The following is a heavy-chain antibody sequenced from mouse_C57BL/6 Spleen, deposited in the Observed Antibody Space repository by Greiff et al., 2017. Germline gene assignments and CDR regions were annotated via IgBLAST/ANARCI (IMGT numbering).Heavy chain of an antibody. CDR2: ICSGGST. CDR3: ASTTVVAEGYWYFDV. V-gene: IGHV2-2*01. Sequence: QVQLQQSGPGLVQPSQSLSITCTVSGFSLTSYGVHWVRQSPGKGLEWLGVICSGGSTDYNAAFISRLSISKDNSKSQVFFKMNSLQADDTAIYYCASTTVVAEGYWYFDVWGTGTTVTVSS. D-gene: IGHD1-1*01. J-gene: IGHJ1*03. CDR1: GFSLTSYG.